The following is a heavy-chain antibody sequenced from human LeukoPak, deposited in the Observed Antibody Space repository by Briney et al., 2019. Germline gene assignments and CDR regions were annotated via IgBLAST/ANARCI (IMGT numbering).Heavy chain of an antibody. CDR1: GFIFSSYS. J-gene: IGHJ6*02. CDR3: AKAASSSWPSYYYGMDV. Sequence: GGSLGLSCAASGFIFSSYSMSWVRQAPGKGLEWVSVITGSGGNTYYADSVKGRFTISKDNSKNTVYLQMSSLRVDDTAVYYCAKAASSSWPSYYYGMDVWGQGTTVTVSS. D-gene: IGHD6-13*01. CDR2: ITGSGGNT. V-gene: IGHV3-23*01.